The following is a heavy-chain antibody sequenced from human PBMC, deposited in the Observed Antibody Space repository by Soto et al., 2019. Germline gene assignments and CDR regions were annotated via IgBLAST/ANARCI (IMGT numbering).Heavy chain of an antibody. CDR2: IIPIFGTA. CDR3: AREEGATAMRWFGF. D-gene: IGHD1-26*01. Sequence: QVQLVQSGAEVKKPGSSVKVSCKASGGTFSSYAISWVRQAPGQGLEWMGGIIPIFGTANYAQKFQGRVTISADESTSTAYMERSSLRSEGSAVYDCAREEGATAMRWFGFWGEGTLVTVAS. CDR1: GGTFSSYA. J-gene: IGHJ5*01. V-gene: IGHV1-69*12.